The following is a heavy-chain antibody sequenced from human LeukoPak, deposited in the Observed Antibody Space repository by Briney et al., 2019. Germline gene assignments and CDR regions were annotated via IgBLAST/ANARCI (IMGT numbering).Heavy chain of an antibody. CDR1: GGSISSYY. CDR2: IYYIGST. D-gene: IGHD2-2*01. J-gene: IGHJ6*02. CDR3: ARTYCSSTSCYAASGMDV. V-gene: IGHV4-59*01. Sequence: PSETLSLTCTVPGGSISSYYWSWIRQPPGKGLEWIGYIYYIGSTNYNPSLKSRVTISVDTSKNQFSLKLSSVTAADTAVYYCARTYCSSTSCYAASGMDVWGQGTTVTVSS.